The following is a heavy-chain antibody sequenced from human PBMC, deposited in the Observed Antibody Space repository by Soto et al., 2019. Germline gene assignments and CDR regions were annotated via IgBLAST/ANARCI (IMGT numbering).Heavy chain of an antibody. D-gene: IGHD5-12*01. V-gene: IGHV1-3*01. CDR2: INAGNGNT. Sequence: GASVKVSCKASGYTFTSYAIHWVRQAPGQRLEWMGWINAGNGNTKYSQKFQGRVTITRDTSASTVYMELSSLRSDDTAVYYCVRVVAIPGYPDNWGQGTLVTVSS. J-gene: IGHJ4*02. CDR1: GYTFTSYA. CDR3: VRVVAIPGYPDN.